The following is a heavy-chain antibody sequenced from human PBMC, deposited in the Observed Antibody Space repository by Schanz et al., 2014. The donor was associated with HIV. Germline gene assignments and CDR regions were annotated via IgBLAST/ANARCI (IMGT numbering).Heavy chain of an antibody. Sequence: QVQLVQSGAEVKKPGSSVKVSCKASGGTFSSYAISWVRQAPGQGLEWMGGIIPIFGTTNYAQKFQGRVTITADHSTSTASMELSSLRSEDTAVYYCARIVEDDYGDYGLNWFDPWGQGTLVTVSS. V-gene: IGHV1-69*01. CDR1: GGTFSSYA. D-gene: IGHD4-17*01. CDR3: ARIVEDDYGDYGLNWFDP. CDR2: IIPIFGTT. J-gene: IGHJ5*02.